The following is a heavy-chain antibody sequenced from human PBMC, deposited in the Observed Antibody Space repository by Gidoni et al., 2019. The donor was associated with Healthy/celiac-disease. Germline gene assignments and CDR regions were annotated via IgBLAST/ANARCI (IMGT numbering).Heavy chain of an antibody. CDR1: GFPFSSYG. V-gene: IGHV3-33*01. CDR3: ARGNGFDWRGYGMDV. CDR2: IWYDGSNK. D-gene: IGHD3-10*01. Sequence: QVQLVESGGGVVQPGRSLRLSCAASGFPFSSYGRHWVRQAPGKGLEWVAVIWYDGSNKYYADSVKGRFTISRDNSKNTLYLQMNSLRAEDTAVYYCARGNGFDWRGYGMDVWGQGTTVTVSS. J-gene: IGHJ6*02.